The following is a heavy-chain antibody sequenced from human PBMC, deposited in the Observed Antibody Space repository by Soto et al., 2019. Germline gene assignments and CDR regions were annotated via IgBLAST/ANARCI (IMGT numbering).Heavy chain of an antibody. Sequence: PSETLSLTCAVYGVSFSGYYWSLIRQPPGKGLEWIGEINHSGSTNYNPSLKSRVTISVDTSKNQFSLKLSSVTAADTAVYYCARIKRRAGGFDYWGQGTQVTVSS. D-gene: IGHD6-13*01. CDR1: GVSFSGYY. CDR2: INHSGST. J-gene: IGHJ4*02. CDR3: ARIKRRAGGFDY. V-gene: IGHV4-34*01.